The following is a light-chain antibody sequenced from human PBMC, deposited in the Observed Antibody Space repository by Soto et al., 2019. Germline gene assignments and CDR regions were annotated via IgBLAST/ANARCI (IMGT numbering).Light chain of an antibody. CDR1: QSLVYSDGNTY. Sequence: VVMTQSPLSLAVTLGQPASISCRSSQSLVYSDGNTYLNWLQQRPGQSPRRLVYKVSNRDSGVPVRFSGSGSGNHFTLIISRVEAEDVRVYYCIQGRLWATFGQGTKLEMK. CDR2: KVS. V-gene: IGKV2-30*01. CDR3: IQGRLWAT. J-gene: IGKJ2*01.